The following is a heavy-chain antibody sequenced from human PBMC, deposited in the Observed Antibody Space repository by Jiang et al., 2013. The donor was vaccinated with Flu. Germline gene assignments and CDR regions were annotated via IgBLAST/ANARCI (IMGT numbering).Heavy chain of an antibody. Sequence: AASGFTFSDYYMTWIRQAPGKGLEWVSYISTSSSYTNYADSVKGRFTISRDNAKNSLYLQMNSLRAEDTAVYYCARVGAVAAPVDYWGQGTLVTVSS. CDR3: ARVGAVAAPVDY. CDR1: GFTFSDYY. CDR2: ISTSSSYT. J-gene: IGHJ4*02. D-gene: IGHD6-19*01. V-gene: IGHV3-11*06.